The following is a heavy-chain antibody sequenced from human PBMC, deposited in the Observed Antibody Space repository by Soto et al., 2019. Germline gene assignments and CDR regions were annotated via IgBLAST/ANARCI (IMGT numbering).Heavy chain of an antibody. Sequence: EVQLVESGGGSVQPGGSLRLSCAASGFTFSSHWVHWVRQVPGKGLVWLSRINPDGTRTNYADSVKGRFVISRDNAENTVYLHMNSLRVEDSAAYYCARGGLGTFLLDYWGQGTLVSVSS. CDR2: INPDGTRT. CDR1: GFTFSSHW. V-gene: IGHV3-74*01. D-gene: IGHD3-16*01. CDR3: ARGGLGTFLLDY. J-gene: IGHJ4*02.